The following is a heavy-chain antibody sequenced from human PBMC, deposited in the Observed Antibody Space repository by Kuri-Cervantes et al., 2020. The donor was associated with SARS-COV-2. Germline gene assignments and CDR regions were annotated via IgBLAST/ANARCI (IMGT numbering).Heavy chain of an antibody. J-gene: IGHJ4*02. CDR1: GSTVTGYY. Sequence: ASVTVSCKASGSTVTGYYMHWVRQAPGQGLGWRGWINPNSGGTKTAQKFQGRVTKTRDTSISTAYMELRRMRSDDTAVYYCARVGLGPGLSPFFVYWGQGTLVTVSS. CDR3: ARVGLGPGLSPFFVY. CDR2: INPNSGGT. V-gene: IGHV1-2*02. D-gene: IGHD5-12*01.